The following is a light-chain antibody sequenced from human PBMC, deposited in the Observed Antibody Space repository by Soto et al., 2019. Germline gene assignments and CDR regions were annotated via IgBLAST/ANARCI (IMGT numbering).Light chain of an antibody. CDR1: SSDVGGYNY. CDR2: DVS. J-gene: IGLJ1*01. Sequence: QSALTQPASVSGSPGQSITISCTGTSSDVGGYNYVSWYQQHPGKAPKLLIYDVSNRPSVVSNRFSGSKSGNTASLTISGPQAEDEADYYCSSYTSSSTLVFGTGTKVTVL. V-gene: IGLV2-14*01. CDR3: SSYTSSSTLV.